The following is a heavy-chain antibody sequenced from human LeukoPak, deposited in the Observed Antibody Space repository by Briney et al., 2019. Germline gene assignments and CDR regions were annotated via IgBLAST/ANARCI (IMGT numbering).Heavy chain of an antibody. D-gene: IGHD3-10*01. V-gene: IGHV3-7*01. J-gene: IGHJ5*02. CDR1: GFTFSSYW. CDR2: IKQDGSEK. Sequence: GGSLRLSCAASGFTFSSYWMSWVRQAPGKGLEWVANIKQDGSEKYYVDSVKGRFTISRDNSKNTLYLQMNRLRADDTAVYYCARDRSQEFDPWGQGTLVTVSS. CDR3: ARDRSQEFDP.